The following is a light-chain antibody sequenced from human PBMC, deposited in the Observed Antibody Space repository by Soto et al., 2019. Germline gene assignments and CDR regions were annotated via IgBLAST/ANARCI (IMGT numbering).Light chain of an antibody. CDR2: DAS. Sequence: EIVMTQSPATLSVSPGEGATLSCKASQNVYNNLAWYQQRPGQPPRLLIYDASTRATGISARFSGSGYGTEFTLTISSLQSEDFAVYFCQQCRHWPLTFGGVTEV. CDR1: QNVYNN. V-gene: IGKV3-15*01. J-gene: IGKJ4*01. CDR3: QQCRHWPLT.